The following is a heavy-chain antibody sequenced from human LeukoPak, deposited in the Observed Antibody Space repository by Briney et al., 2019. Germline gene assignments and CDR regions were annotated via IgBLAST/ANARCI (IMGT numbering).Heavy chain of an antibody. CDR2: IYPGDSDT. D-gene: IGHD6-13*01. CDR1: GYSFTSYW. CDR3: ASGIPYSSSWYYFDY. J-gene: IGHJ4*02. V-gene: IGHV5-51*01. Sequence: GESLQISCKGSGYSFTSYWIGWVRQLPGKGLEWMGIIYPGDSDTRYSPSFQGQVTISADKSISTAYLQWSSLKASDTAMYYCASGIPYSSSWYYFDYWGQGTLVTVSS.